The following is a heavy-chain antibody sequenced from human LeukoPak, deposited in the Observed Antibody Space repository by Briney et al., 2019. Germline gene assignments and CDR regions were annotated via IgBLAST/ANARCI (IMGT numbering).Heavy chain of an antibody. V-gene: IGHV4-34*01. CDR1: GGSLRSDY. J-gene: IGHJ3*02. D-gene: IGHD3-22*01. CDR2: VDHNGTT. Sequence: SETLSLTCGVSGGSLRSDYWSYIRQPPGKGLEWVGEVDHNGTTNYNPSLKSRLIISVDTSKNHFSLNLTAVTAADTAVYYCARGPYKYDGSGAFDIWGQGTMVTVSS. CDR3: ARGPYKYDGSGAFDI.